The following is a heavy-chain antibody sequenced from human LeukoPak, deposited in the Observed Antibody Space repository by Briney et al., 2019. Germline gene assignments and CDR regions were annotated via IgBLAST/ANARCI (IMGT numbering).Heavy chain of an antibody. CDR2: IRYDGSNK. V-gene: IGHV3-30*02. CDR3: ARETPPSYYDSSRTAFDI. J-gene: IGHJ3*02. D-gene: IGHD3-22*01. CDR1: GFTFSSYG. Sequence: GGSLRLSCAASGFTFSSYGMHWVRQAPGKGLEWVAFIRYDGSNKYYADSVKGRFTISRDNSKNTLYLQMNSLRAEDTAVYYCARETPPSYYDSSRTAFDIWGQGTMVTVSS.